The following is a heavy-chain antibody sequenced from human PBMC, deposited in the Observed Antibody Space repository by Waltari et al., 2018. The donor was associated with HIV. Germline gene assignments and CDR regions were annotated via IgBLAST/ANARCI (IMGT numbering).Heavy chain of an antibody. V-gene: IGHV3-7*01. CDR1: GFTFSRYW. CDR2: IKQDGSEK. Sequence: EVQLVESGGGLVQPGGSRRLSCAASGFTFSRYWMSWVRQAPGKGLEWVANIKQDGSEKYYVDSVKGRFTISRDNAKNSLYLQMNSLRADDTAVYYCVRVLEGTMVRGDIITWWFDPWGQGTLVTVPS. J-gene: IGHJ5*02. CDR3: VRVLEGTMVRGDIITWWFDP. D-gene: IGHD3-10*01.